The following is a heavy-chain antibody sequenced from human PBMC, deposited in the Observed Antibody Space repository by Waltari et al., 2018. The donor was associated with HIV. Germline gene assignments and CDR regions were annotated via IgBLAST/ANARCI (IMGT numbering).Heavy chain of an antibody. CDR1: GGSISSSSYY. CDR2: IYYSGST. J-gene: IGHJ4*02. Sequence: QLQLQQSGPGLVKPSETLSLTCTVSGGSISSSSYYWGWIRQPPGKGLEWIGSIYYSGSTYYNPSLKSRVTISVDTSKNQFSLKLSSVTAADTAVYYCARDFWSGPEVDYWGQGTLVTVSS. CDR3: ARDFWSGPEVDY. V-gene: IGHV4-39*01. D-gene: IGHD3-3*01.